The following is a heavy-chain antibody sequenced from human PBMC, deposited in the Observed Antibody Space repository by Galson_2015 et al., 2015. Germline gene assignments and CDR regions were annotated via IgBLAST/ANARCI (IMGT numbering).Heavy chain of an antibody. CDR1: GFTFSDYY. CDR3: ARVATAGIAVAVVLGSGRHFDL. Sequence: LRLSCAASGFTFSDYYMSWLRQPPGKGLEWIGEIYHSGSTKYNPSLKSRVTISVDKSKNQFSLKMTSATAADTAVYYCARVATAGIAVAVVLGSGRHFDLWGRGTLVTVSS. J-gene: IGHJ2*01. D-gene: IGHD6-19*01. CDR2: IYHSGST. V-gene: IGHV4-34*01.